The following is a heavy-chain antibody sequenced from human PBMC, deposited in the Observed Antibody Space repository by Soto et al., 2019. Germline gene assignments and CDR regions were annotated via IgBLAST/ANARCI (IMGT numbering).Heavy chain of an antibody. CDR1: GYIF. V-gene: IGHV1-18*01. J-gene: IGHJ6*02. Sequence: GASVKVSCKASGYIFISWVRQAPGQGLEWMVWISAYNGDTNYAQKFQGRVTMTTDTSTSTAYLELRSLTSDDTAVYFCATVATPDSDYYYSGMDVWGQGXTVTVSS. D-gene: IGHD3-22*01. CDR3: ATVATPDSDYYYSGMDV. CDR2: ISAYNGDT.